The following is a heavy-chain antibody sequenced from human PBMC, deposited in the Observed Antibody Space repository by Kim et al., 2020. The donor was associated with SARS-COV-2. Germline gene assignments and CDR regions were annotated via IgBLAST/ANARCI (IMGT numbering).Heavy chain of an antibody. D-gene: IGHD3-9*01. V-gene: IGHV3-53*01. CDR3: ARDSPDYDILTGDAFDI. CDR1: GFTVSSNY. Sequence: GGSLRLSCAASGFTVSSNYMSWVRQAPGKGLEWVSVIYSGGSTYYADSVKGRFTISRDNSKNTLYLQMNSLRAEDTAVYYRARDSPDYDILTGDAFDIWGQGTMVTVSS. CDR2: IYSGGST. J-gene: IGHJ3*02.